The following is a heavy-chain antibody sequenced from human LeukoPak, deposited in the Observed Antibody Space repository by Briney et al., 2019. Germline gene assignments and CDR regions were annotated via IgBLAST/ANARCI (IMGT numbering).Heavy chain of an antibody. CDR1: GYTFTSYG. V-gene: IGHV1-18*01. J-gene: IGHJ4*02. D-gene: IGHD1-14*01. CDR2: ISAYNGNT. CDR3: AKDPPGPFDY. Sequence: ASVKVSCKASGYTFTSYGISWVRQAPGQGVEWMGWISAYNGNTNYAQNLQGRVPITTDTSTSTAYMELRSLKSDDTAVDCCAKDPPGPFDYWGQGTLVTVSS.